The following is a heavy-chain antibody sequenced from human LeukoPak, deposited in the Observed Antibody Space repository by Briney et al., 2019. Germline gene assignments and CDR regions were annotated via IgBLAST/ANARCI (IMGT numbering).Heavy chain of an antibody. CDR1: GGTFSSYA. V-gene: IGHV1-69*04. CDR2: IIPILGIA. J-gene: IGHJ4*02. CDR3: ATRDPMVRGVVDY. D-gene: IGHD3-10*01. Sequence: ASVKVSCKASGGTFSSYAISWVRQAPGQGLEWMGRIIPILGIANYAQKFQGRVTMTEDTSTDTAYMELSSLRSEDTAVYYCATRDPMVRGVVDYWGQGTLVTVSS.